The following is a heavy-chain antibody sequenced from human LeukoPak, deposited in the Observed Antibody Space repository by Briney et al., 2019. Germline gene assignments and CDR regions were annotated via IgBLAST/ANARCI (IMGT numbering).Heavy chain of an antibody. J-gene: IGHJ4*02. CDR2: INPNSGGT. Sequence: GASVKVSCKAPGYTFTGYFMHWVRQAPGQGLEWMGWINPNSGGTNYAQKFQGRVTMTRDPSISTAYMELSRLRSDDTAVYYCAREVAGATIDYWGQGTLVTVSS. V-gene: IGHV1-2*02. D-gene: IGHD1-26*01. CDR3: AREVAGATIDY. CDR1: GYTFTGYF.